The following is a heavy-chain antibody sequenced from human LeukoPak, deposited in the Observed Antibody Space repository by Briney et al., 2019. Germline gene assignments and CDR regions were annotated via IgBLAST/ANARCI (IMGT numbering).Heavy chain of an antibody. D-gene: IGHD4-17*01. CDR3: ARDSSGEDY. V-gene: IGHV3-7*03. CDR2: IKQDGSEK. CDR1: GFTFSSYW. J-gene: IGHJ4*02. Sequence: PGGSLRLSCAASGFTFSSYWRSWVRQAPGKGLEWVANIKQDGSEKYYVDSVKGRFTISRDNAKNSLYLQMNSLRAEDTAVCYCARDSSGEDYWGQGTLVTVSS.